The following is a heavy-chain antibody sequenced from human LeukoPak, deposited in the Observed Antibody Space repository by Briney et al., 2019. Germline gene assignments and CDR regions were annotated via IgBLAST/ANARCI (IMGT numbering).Heavy chain of an antibody. CDR3: AKWGDYDILTGYYVSDF. D-gene: IGHD3-9*01. V-gene: IGHV3-23*01. Sequence: GGSLRLSCAASGFIFRNYAMSWVRQAPGKGLESVSAITGSGDTTYYADSVKGRFSVPRDNSKNTLYVEMNTLRAEDTAVYYCAKWGDYDILTGYYVSDFWGQGTLVTVSS. CDR2: ITGSGDTT. J-gene: IGHJ4*02. CDR1: GFIFRNYA.